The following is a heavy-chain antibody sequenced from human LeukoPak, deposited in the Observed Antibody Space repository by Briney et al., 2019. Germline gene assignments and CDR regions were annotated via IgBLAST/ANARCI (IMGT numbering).Heavy chain of an antibody. CDR3: ARADRLHGGPYLIGP. D-gene: IGHD2-21*01. Sequence: ASVNVSCKASGYTFTGYYMHWVRQAPGRGLEWMGWINPNSGGTSSAQKFQGRVTMTRDTSISTVYMEVSWLTSDDTAIYYCARADRLHGGPYLIGPWGQGTLVTVSS. CDR2: INPNSGGT. CDR1: GYTFTGYY. J-gene: IGHJ5*02. V-gene: IGHV1-2*02.